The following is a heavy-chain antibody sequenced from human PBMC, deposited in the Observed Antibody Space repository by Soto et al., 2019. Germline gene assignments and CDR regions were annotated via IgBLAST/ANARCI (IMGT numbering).Heavy chain of an antibody. Sequence: EVQLVESGGGLVQPGGSLRLCCTASGFTFSSYNMNWVRQAPGKGLEWVSYITSSSRTIYYADSVKGRFTISRDNAKNSLYLQMNSLRDEDTGVYYCARDRSIAGTHDYWGQGTLVTVSS. V-gene: IGHV3-48*02. D-gene: IGHD6-6*01. CDR1: GFTFSSYN. CDR3: ARDRSIAGTHDY. CDR2: ITSSSRTI. J-gene: IGHJ4*02.